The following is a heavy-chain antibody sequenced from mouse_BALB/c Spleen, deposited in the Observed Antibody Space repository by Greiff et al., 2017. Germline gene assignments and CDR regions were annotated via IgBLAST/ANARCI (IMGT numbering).Heavy chain of an antibody. CDR1: GFTFSSSY. V-gene: IGHV5-6-2*01. Sequence: EVKLMASGGGLVKLGGSLKLSCAASGFTFSSSYMSWVRQTPEKRLELVAAINSNGGSTYYPDTVTGRFTISRDTAKNTLYLQMSSLKSEDTALYYCARHTTGYFDVWGAGTTVTVSS. D-gene: IGHD1-1*01. CDR3: ARHTTGYFDV. CDR2: INSNGGST. J-gene: IGHJ1*01.